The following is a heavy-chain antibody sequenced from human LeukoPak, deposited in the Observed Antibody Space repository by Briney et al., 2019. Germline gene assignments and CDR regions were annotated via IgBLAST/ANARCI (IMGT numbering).Heavy chain of an antibody. CDR3: ARSLYSYAYLFDY. V-gene: IGHV4-34*01. D-gene: IGHD5-18*01. J-gene: IGHJ4*02. CDR1: GGSFSGYF. CDR2: ISDSGST. Sequence: SETLSLTCDVYGGSFSGYFWTWIRQPPGKGLEWIGEISDSGSTNYNPSLKSRVTISVDTSQNQFSLRLSYVTAEDTAVYYCARSLYSYAYLFDYWGQGTLVTVSS.